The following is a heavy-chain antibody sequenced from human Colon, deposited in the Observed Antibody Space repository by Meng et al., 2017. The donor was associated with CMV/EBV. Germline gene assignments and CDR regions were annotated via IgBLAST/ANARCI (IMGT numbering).Heavy chain of an antibody. V-gene: IGHV3-66*02. CDR1: GFTVSSNY. CDR2: IYSGGST. J-gene: IGHJ5*02. Sequence: GESLKISCTASGFTVSSNYMSWVRQAPGKGLEWVSVIYSGGSTYYADSVKGRFTISRDNSKNTLYLQMNSLRAEDTAVFYCARDIPFDPWGQGTLVTVSS. CDR3: ARDIPFDP. D-gene: IGHD2-15*01.